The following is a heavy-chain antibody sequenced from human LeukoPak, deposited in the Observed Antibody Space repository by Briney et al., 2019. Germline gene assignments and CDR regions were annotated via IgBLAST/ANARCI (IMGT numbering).Heavy chain of an antibody. CDR1: GFTFSNAW. V-gene: IGHV3-15*01. J-gene: IGHJ4*02. Sequence: GGSLRLSCAASGFTFSNAWMSWVRQAPGKGLEWVGRIKSETDGGTTDYAAPVKGRFTISRDDSKNTLYLQMNSLETEDTAVYYFATLEPGREYYDILTGYLWGQGTLVTVSS. CDR2: IKSETDGGTT. CDR3: ATLEPGREYYDILTGYL. D-gene: IGHD3-9*01.